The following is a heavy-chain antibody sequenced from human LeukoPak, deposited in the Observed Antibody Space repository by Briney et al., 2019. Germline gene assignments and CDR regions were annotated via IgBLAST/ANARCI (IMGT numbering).Heavy chain of an antibody. J-gene: IGHJ6*02. V-gene: IGHV3-30-3*01. CDR3: ARVRGGRSWYYYGMDV. Sequence: GGSLRLSCAASGFTFSNFAMHWVRQAPGKGLEWVAVISYDGDNEYYADSVKGQFTISRDNSRDRLYLQMNSLRPEDTAMYYCARVRGGRSWYYYGMDVWGRGTTVTVSS. CDR1: GFTFSNFA. D-gene: IGHD3-16*01. CDR2: ISYDGDNE.